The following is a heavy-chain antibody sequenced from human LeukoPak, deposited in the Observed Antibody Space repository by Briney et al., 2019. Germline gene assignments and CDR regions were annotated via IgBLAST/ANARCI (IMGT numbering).Heavy chain of an antibody. Sequence: GGSLRLSCVASGFTFSNYLMNWVRQAPGKGLEWVSGISHSGSSIYYADSVKGRFTISRDNSKNTLYLQMDRLRVEDTAVYYCAMALDYWGEGTLVTVSS. CDR3: AMALDY. CDR2: ISHSGSSI. CDR1: GFTFSNYL. J-gene: IGHJ4*02. V-gene: IGHV3-23*01.